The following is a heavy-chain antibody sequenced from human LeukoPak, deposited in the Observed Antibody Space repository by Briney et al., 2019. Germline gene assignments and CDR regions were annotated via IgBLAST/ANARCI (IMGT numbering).Heavy chain of an antibody. CDR2: IRSKANSYAT. D-gene: IGHD1-26*01. CDR1: GFTFSGSA. V-gene: IGHV3-73*01. Sequence: GGSLRLSCAASGFTFSGSAMHWVRQASGKGLEWVGRIRSKANSYATAYAASVKGRFTISRDDSKNTAYLQMNSLKTEDTAVYYCGGDSGSGLTLWGQGTLVTVSS. J-gene: IGHJ4*02. CDR3: GGDSGSGLTL.